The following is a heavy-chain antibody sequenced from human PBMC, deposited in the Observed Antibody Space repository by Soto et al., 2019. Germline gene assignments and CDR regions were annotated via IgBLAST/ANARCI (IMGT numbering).Heavy chain of an antibody. V-gene: IGHV5-10-1*01. D-gene: IGHD6-13*01. CDR1: GYSFTSYW. CDR2: IDPSDSYT. J-gene: IGHJ6*02. Sequence: GESLKISCKGSGYSFTSYWISWVRQMPGHGLEWMGRIDPSDSYTNYSPSFQGHVTISADKSISTAYLQWSSLKASDTAMYYCARHRGSSWYSRPRVDGMDVWGQGTTVTVSS. CDR3: ARHRGSSWYSRPRVDGMDV.